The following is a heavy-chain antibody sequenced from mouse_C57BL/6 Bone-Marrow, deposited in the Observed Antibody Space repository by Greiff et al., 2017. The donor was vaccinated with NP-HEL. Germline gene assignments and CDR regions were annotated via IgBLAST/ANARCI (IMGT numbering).Heavy chain of an antibody. V-gene: IGHV14-3*01. D-gene: IGHD1-1*01. CDR1: GFNIKNTY. CDR2: IDPANGNT. Sequence: PLQQSVAELVRPGASVKLFCTASGFNIKNTYMHWVKQRPEQGLEWIGRIDPANGNTKYAPKFQGKATITADTSSNTAYLQLSSLTSEDTAIYYCARIYYGNPYYFDYWGQGTTLTVSS. J-gene: IGHJ2*01. CDR3: ARIYYGNPYYFDY.